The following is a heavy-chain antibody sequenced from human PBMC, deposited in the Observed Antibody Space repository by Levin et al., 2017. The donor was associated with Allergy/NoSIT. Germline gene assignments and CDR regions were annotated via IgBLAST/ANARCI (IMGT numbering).Heavy chain of an antibody. J-gene: IGHJ3*02. D-gene: IGHD3-10*01. V-gene: IGHV3-21*01. CDR2: ISSSSSYI. CDR1: GFTFSSYS. CDR3: ARDRLVRTGYYYGSEDAFDI. Sequence: ASVKVSCAASGFTFSSYSMNWVRQAPGKGLEWVSSISSSSSYIYYADSVKGRFTISRDNAKNSLYLQMNSLRAEDTAVYYCARDRLVRTGYYYGSEDAFDIWGQGTMVTVSS.